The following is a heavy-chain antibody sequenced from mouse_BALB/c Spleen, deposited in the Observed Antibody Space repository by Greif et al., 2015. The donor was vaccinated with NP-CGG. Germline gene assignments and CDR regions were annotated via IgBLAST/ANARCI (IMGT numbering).Heavy chain of an antibody. CDR3: ARFWGKSAMDY. D-gene: IGHD2-1*01. Sequence: VQLKESGPELVKPGASVKMSCKASGYTFTSYVMHWVKQKPGQGLEWIGYINPYNDGTKYNEKFKGKATLTSDKSSSTAYMELSSLTSEDSAVYYCARFWGKSAMDYWGQGTSVTVSS. CDR1: GYTFTSYV. J-gene: IGHJ4*01. V-gene: IGHV1-14*01. CDR2: INPYNDGT.